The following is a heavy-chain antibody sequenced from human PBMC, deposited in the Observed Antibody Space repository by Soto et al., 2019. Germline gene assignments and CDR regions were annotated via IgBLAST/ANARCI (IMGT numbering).Heavy chain of an antibody. J-gene: IGHJ4*02. CDR1: GFSISSGGYS. Sequence: PSETLSLTCAVSGFSISSGGYSLSWIRQPPGKGLEWIGYIYHSGSTYYNPSLKSRVTISVDGSKNQFSLKLSSVTAADTAVYYCARESFPGDILTGYFDYWGQGTLVTVSS. V-gene: IGHV4-30-2*01. CDR3: ARESFPGDILTGYFDY. CDR2: IYHSGST. D-gene: IGHD3-9*01.